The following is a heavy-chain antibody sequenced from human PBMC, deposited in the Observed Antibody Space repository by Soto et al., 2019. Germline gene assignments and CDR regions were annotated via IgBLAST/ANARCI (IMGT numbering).Heavy chain of an antibody. V-gene: IGHV1-2*02. Sequence: ASVKVSCKASGYTFAGYYIHWVRQAPGQGLEWMGWINPNSGATNQAQKFQGRVTMARDTSISTAYMELSRLTSDDTAVYYCARDAVSTIGDFDYWGQGTLVTVSS. CDR1: GYTFAGYY. D-gene: IGHD5-12*01. CDR2: INPNSGAT. CDR3: ARDAVSTIGDFDY. J-gene: IGHJ4*02.